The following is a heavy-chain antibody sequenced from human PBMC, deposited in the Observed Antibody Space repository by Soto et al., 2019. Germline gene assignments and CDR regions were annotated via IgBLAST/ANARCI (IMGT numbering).Heavy chain of an antibody. CDR1: GGTFSSYA. CDR3: ARHDCISSSCYYYYYYGMDV. V-gene: IGHV1-69*12. CDR2: IIPIFDTA. Sequence: QVQLVQSGAEVKKPGSSVKVSCKASGGTFSSYAISWVRQAPGQGLEWMGGIIPIFDTANYAQKFLGRVTITADESTSPAYMELSSLRSEDTAVYYCARHDCISSSCYYYYYYGMDVWGQGTTVTVSS. D-gene: IGHD2-2*01. J-gene: IGHJ6*02.